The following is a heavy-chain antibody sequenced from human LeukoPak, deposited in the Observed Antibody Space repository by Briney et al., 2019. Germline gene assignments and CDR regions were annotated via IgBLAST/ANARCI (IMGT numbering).Heavy chain of an antibody. Sequence: GGSLRLSCAASGFTFSSYAMHWVRQAPGKGLEWVTLISYDGSNKYYADSVKGRFNISRDNSKSRLYLQMNSLRADDTAEYYCARVLDYGDYVAYWGQGTLVTVSS. CDR3: ARVLDYGDYVAY. CDR2: ISYDGSNK. J-gene: IGHJ4*02. D-gene: IGHD4-17*01. V-gene: IGHV3-30*04. CDR1: GFTFSSYA.